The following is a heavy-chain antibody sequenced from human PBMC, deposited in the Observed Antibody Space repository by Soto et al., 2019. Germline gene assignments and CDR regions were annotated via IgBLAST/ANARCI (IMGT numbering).Heavy chain of an antibody. J-gene: IGHJ4*02. CDR2: ITGTGTST. CDR1: GFTFRSYA. CDR3: AKSHRPQWLLTKCFDS. D-gene: IGHD5-12*01. Sequence: VGSLRLSCAASGFTFRSYAMSWVRQAPGKGLEWVATITGTGTSTYFAVSVKGRFTISRDNSRNTLYLQLNSLRAEDTAVYYCAKSHRPQWLLTKCFDSWGQGALVTVSS. V-gene: IGHV3-23*01.